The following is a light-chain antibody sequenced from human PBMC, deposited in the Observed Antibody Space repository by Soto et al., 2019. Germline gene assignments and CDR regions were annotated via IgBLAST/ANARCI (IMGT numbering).Light chain of an antibody. CDR1: QSLLHINGYNY. CDR2: LGS. V-gene: IGKV2-28*01. Sequence: DIVMTQSPLSLPVTPGEPASISCRSSQSLLHINGYNYLDWYLQKPGQSPQLLIYLGSNRASGVPDRFSGSGSGTDFILKISRVEAEDAGVYYCMQALQTLYPFGQGTKLEIK. CDR3: MQALQTLYP. J-gene: IGKJ2*01.